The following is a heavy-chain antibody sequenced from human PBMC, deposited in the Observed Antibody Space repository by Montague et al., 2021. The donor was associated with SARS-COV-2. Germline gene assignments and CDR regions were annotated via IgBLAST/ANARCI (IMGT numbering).Heavy chain of an antibody. Sequence: SLTLSCAASGFTFNDYAMHWVRQAPVAGLEWVAGVDWSSGFFAYADSVRGRFTISSDDAKNPLYLQMNSLQVEDTGLYYCAKAPWGSDWYYFDYWGQGTLVTVSS. J-gene: IGHJ4*02. CDR2: VDWSSGFF. V-gene: IGHV3-9*01. CDR1: GFTFNDYA. D-gene: IGHD3-9*01. CDR3: AKAPWGSDWYYFDY.